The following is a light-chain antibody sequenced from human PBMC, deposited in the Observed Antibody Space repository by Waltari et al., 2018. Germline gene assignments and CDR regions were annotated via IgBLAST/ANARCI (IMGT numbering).Light chain of an antibody. Sequence: ELVLTQSPATLSLSPGARATLSCGASQSVSRSYLAWYQQKPGLAPRLIIYDASSRATGIPDRFSGSGSGTDFTLTISRLEPEDFAVYYCQQYGSSPLTFGGGTKVEIK. CDR3: QQYGSSPLT. V-gene: IGKV3D-20*01. CDR2: DAS. J-gene: IGKJ4*01. CDR1: QSVSRSY.